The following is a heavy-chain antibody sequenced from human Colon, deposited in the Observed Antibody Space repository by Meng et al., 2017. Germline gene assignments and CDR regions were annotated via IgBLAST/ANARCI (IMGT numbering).Heavy chain of an antibody. CDR3: ARDIYGDYVFDY. CDR1: GYMFSSYG. CDR2: ISGHNDKP. D-gene: IGHD4-17*01. Sequence: ASVKVSCKASGYMFSSYGISWVRQAPGQGLEWMGWISGHNDKPNYVQKFQGRVTMTTDTSANTAHLELRSLRSDDTAMYYCARDIYGDYVFDYWGQGTLVTVSS. J-gene: IGHJ4*02. V-gene: IGHV1-18*01.